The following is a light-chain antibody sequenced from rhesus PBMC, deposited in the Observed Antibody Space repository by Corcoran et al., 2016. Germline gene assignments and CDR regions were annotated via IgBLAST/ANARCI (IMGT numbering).Light chain of an antibody. CDR2: EAS. CDR3: QHYYSIPYS. CDR1: QGITND. J-gene: IGKJ2*01. Sequence: DIQMTQSPSSLSASVGDRVTITCRASQGITNDLAWYQQKPGETPKLLIYEASSLQSGIPSRFGGSGSGTDFTLTISSLQSEDFATYYCQHYYSIPYSFGQGTKVEIK. V-gene: IGKV1-25*01.